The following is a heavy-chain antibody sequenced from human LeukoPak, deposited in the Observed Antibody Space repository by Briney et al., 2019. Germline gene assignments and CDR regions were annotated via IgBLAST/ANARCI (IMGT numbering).Heavy chain of an antibody. CDR3: ANVGVVVVAASPD. CDR2: IRFDGTNK. J-gene: IGHJ4*02. Sequence: GGSLRLSCAASGFTFSSYGMHWVRQAPGKGLECVAFIRFDGTNKYSADSVKGRFTTSRDNSKNTLYLQMNSLRAEDTAVYYCANVGVVVVAASPDWGQGTLVTVSS. CDR1: GFTFSSYG. V-gene: IGHV3-30*02. D-gene: IGHD2-15*01.